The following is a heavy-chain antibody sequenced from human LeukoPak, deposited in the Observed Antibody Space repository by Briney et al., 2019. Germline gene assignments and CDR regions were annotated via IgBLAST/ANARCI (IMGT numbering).Heavy chain of an antibody. V-gene: IGHV4-59*01. D-gene: IGHD6-13*01. Sequence: SETLSLTCTVSGGSISSYYWSWIRQPPGKGLEWIGYIYYSGSTNYNPSLKSRVTISVDTSKNQFPLKLSSVTAADTAVYYCARVAAAGRSGNWFDPWGQGTLVTVSS. CDR2: IYYSGST. CDR1: GGSISSYY. J-gene: IGHJ5*02. CDR3: ARVAAAGRSGNWFDP.